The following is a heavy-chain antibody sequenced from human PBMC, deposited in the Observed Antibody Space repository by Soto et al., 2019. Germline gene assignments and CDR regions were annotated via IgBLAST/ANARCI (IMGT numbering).Heavy chain of an antibody. CDR2: IYYSGST. CDR3: ARNCGDGMDV. J-gene: IGHJ6*02. CDR1: GGSISSYY. V-gene: IGHV4-59*08. D-gene: IGHD2-21*01. Sequence: QVQLQESGPGLVKPSETLSLTCTVSGGSISSYYWSWIRQPPGKGLEWIGYIYYSGSTNYNPSLKSRVTISVDTSKNQSSLKLSSVTAADTAVYYCARNCGDGMDVWGQGTTVTVSS.